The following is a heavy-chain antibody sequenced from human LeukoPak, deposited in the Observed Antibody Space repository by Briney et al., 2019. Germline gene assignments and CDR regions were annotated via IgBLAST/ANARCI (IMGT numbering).Heavy chain of an antibody. CDR1: GFTVSNNY. CDR2: IYSGGST. J-gene: IGHJ4*02. D-gene: IGHD5-12*01. Sequence: SGGSLRLSCAASGFTVSNNYMSWVRQAPGKGLEWVSVIYSGGSTYYADSVKGRFTISRDNSKNTLYLQMNSLRAEDTAVYYCARDCVDIVATTHFDYWGQGTLVTVSS. CDR3: ARDCVDIVATTHFDY. V-gene: IGHV3-53*01.